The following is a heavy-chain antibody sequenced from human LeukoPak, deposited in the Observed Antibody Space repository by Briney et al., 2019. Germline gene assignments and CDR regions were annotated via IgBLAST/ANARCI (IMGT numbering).Heavy chain of an antibody. J-gene: IGHJ4*02. CDR2: IYYSGST. Sequence: SETLSLTCTVPGGSISSSSYYWGWIRQPPGKGLEWIGSIYYSGSTYYNPSLKSRVTISVDTSKNQFSLKLSSVTAADTAVYYCARLKSGGLGVVDYWGQGTLVTVSS. CDR1: GGSISSSSYY. D-gene: IGHD3-3*01. V-gene: IGHV4-39*01. CDR3: ARLKSGGLGVVDY.